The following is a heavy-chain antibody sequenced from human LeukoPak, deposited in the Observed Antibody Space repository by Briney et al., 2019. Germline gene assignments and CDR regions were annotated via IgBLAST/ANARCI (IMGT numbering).Heavy chain of an antibody. CDR2: IYTSGST. J-gene: IGHJ6*03. D-gene: IGHD2-8*01. V-gene: IGHV4-61*02. Sequence: SETLSLTCTVSGGSISSSSYYWSWIRQPAGKGLEWIGRIYTSGSTNYNPSLKSRVTMSVDTSKNQFSLKLSSVTAADTAVYYCARGVYYTYYYYYYMDVWGKGTTVTVSS. CDR1: GGSISSSSYY. CDR3: ARGVYYTYYYYYYMDV.